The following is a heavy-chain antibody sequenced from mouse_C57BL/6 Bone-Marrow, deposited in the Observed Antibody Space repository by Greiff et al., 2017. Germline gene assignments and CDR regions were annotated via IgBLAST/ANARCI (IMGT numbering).Heavy chain of an antibody. Sequence: VQLQQSGAELVMPGASVKLSCKASGYTFTSYWMHWVKQRPGQGLEWIGEIDPSDSYTNYNQKFKGKSTLTVDKSSSTAYMQLSSLTSEDSAVYYCAREDGYSYAMDYWGQGTSVTVSS. CDR3: AREDGYSYAMDY. J-gene: IGHJ4*01. D-gene: IGHD2-3*01. CDR1: GYTFTSYW. CDR2: IDPSDSYT. V-gene: IGHV1-69*01.